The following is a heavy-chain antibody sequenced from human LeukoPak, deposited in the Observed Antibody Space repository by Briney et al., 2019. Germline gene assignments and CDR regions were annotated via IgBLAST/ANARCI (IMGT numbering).Heavy chain of an antibody. CDR2: IYPGDSDT. J-gene: IGHJ3*02. Sequence: GESLKISCKGSGYSFTSYWIGWVRQMPGKGLEWMGIIYPGDSDTRHSPSFQGQVTISADKSISTAYLQWSSLKASDTAMYYCARPPSQYYYDSSGPRDAFDIWGQGTMVTVSS. D-gene: IGHD3-22*01. CDR1: GYSFTSYW. CDR3: ARPPSQYYYDSSGPRDAFDI. V-gene: IGHV5-51*01.